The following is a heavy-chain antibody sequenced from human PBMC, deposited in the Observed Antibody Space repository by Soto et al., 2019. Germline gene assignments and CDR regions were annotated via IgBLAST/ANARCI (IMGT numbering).Heavy chain of an antibody. V-gene: IGHV1-46*01. J-gene: IGHJ4*02. CDR3: ARANSGDSNYFDY. CDR2: INPSGGST. CDR1: GYTFTSYY. Sequence: ASVKVSCKASGYTFTSYYMHWVRQAPGQGLEWMGIINPSGGSTSYAQKFQGRVAMTRNPSISTAYMELSSLTSEDTAIYYCARANSGDSNYFDYWGQGTPVTVSS. D-gene: IGHD2-21*02.